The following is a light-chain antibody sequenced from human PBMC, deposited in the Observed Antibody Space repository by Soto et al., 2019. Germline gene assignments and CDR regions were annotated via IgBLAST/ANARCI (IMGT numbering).Light chain of an antibody. CDR1: ESISSW. Sequence: DIQLTQSPSTLSASVGDRVTLTCRTSESISSWLAWYQRKPGKAPALLIYKASNLQSGVPSRFSGSGSGTEFTLTISSLQPDDFATYYCQEYRTSSYTCGQGTKVDIK. CDR3: QEYRTSSYT. V-gene: IGKV1-5*03. CDR2: KAS. J-gene: IGKJ2*01.